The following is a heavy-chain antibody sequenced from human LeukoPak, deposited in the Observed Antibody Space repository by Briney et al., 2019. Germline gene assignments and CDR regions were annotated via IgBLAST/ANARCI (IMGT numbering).Heavy chain of an antibody. J-gene: IGHJ4*02. Sequence: ASVKVSCKASGYTFTSYGTSWVRQAPGQGLEWMGWISAYNGNTNYAQKLQGRVTMTTDTSTSTAYMELRSLRSDDTAVYYCARGRYYDSSGYSDYWGQGTLATVSS. V-gene: IGHV1-18*01. CDR1: GYTFTSYG. CDR3: ARGRYYDSSGYSDY. D-gene: IGHD3-22*01. CDR2: ISAYNGNT.